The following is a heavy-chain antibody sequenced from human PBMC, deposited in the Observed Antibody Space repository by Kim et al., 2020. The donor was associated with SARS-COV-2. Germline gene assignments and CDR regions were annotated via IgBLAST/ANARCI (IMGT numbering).Heavy chain of an antibody. CDR1: GGTFSSYA. CDR3: ARAGAGGGYNVKPYYYYGMDV. Sequence: SVKVSCKASGGTFSSYAISWVRQAPGQGLEWMGGIIPIFGTANYAQKFQGRVTITADESTSTAYMELSSLRSEDTAVYYCARAGAGGGYNVKPYYYYGMDVWGQGTTVTVSS. CDR2: IIPIFGTA. V-gene: IGHV1-69*13. D-gene: IGHD5-12*01. J-gene: IGHJ6*02.